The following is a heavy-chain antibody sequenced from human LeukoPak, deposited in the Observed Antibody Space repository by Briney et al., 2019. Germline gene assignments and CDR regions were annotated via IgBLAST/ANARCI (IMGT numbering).Heavy chain of an antibody. D-gene: IGHD3-10*01. V-gene: IGHV1-2*02. J-gene: IGHJ4*02. CDR2: INPNSGGT. CDR3: ARGYLLTMVRGVPPIY. CDR1: GYTFTGYY. Sequence: ASVKVSCKASGYTFTGYYMHWVRQAPGQGLEGMGWINPNSGGTNYAQKFQGRVTMTRDTSISTAYMELSRLRSDDTAVYYCARGYLLTMVRGVPPIYWGQGTLVTVSS.